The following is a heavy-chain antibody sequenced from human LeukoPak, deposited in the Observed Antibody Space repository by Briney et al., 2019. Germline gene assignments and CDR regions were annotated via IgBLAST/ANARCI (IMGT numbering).Heavy chain of an antibody. CDR1: GFTFSSYW. V-gene: IGHV3-74*01. CDR2: INSDGSST. D-gene: IGHD2-15*01. Sequence: PGGSLRLSCAASGFTFSSYWMHWVRQAPGKGLVWVSRINSDGSSTSYADSVKGRFTISRDNAKNALSLQMNSLRAEDTAVYYCARVLRYCSGGNCYSGGLGYMDVWGKGTTVTISS. CDR3: ARVLRYCSGGNCYSGGLGYMDV. J-gene: IGHJ6*03.